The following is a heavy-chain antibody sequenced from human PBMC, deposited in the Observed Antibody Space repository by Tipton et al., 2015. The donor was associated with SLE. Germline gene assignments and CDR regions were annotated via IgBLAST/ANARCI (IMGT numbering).Heavy chain of an antibody. CDR2: MYYSGTT. Sequence: TLSLTCTVSGASISSYSWSWIRQPPGKGLEWIGFMYYSGTTNYNPSLKSRVTISIDTSKKQLSLKLGSVTAADTAVYYCEREGVCIGGVCYDSWGQGTLVTVSS. CDR1: GASISSYS. D-gene: IGHD2-8*02. V-gene: IGHV4-59*01. CDR3: EREGVCIGGVCYDS. J-gene: IGHJ4*02.